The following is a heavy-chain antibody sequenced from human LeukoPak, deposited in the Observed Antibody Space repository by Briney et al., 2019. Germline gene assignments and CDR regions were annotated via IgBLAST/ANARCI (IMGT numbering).Heavy chain of an antibody. D-gene: IGHD2-8*01. Sequence: ASVKVSCKASGYTFTSYDINWVRQATGQGLEWMGWMNPNSGNTGYAQKFQGRVAMTRNTSISTAYMELSSLRSEDTAVYYCARSHPRYCTNCGMDVWGQGTTVTVSS. CDR2: MNPNSGNT. J-gene: IGHJ6*02. CDR1: GYTFTSYD. V-gene: IGHV1-8*01. CDR3: ARSHPRYCTNCGMDV.